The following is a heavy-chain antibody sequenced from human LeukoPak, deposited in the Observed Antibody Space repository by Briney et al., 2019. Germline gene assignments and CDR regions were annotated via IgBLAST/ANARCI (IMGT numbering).Heavy chain of an antibody. V-gene: IGHV3-74*01. CDR3: ARLNYYFDY. CDR1: GFTFSSYW. CDR2: IKNEVTTI. J-gene: IGHJ4*02. Sequence: GGSLRLSCAASGFTFSSYWMHWVRQAPGKGLVWVSRIKNEVTTITYADSVKGRFTISRDNAKNMVYLRLNSLRAEDTGVYYCARLNYYFDYWGQGTLVTVSS.